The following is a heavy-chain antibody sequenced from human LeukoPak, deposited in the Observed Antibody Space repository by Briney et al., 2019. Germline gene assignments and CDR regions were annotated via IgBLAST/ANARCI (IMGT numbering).Heavy chain of an antibody. Sequence: QPGGSLRLSCAASGFTFSDYTISWVRQAPGKGLEWVSAISGSGGSTYYADSVKGRFTISRDNSKNTLYLQMNSLRAEDTAVYYCANIDKYSSGWYPVSGIDYWGQGTLVTVSS. J-gene: IGHJ4*02. CDR3: ANIDKYSSGWYPVSGIDY. D-gene: IGHD6-19*01. CDR2: ISGSGGST. CDR1: GFTFSDYT. V-gene: IGHV3-23*01.